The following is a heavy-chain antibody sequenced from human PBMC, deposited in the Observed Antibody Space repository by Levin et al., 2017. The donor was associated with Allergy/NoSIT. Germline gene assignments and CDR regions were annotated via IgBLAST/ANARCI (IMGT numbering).Heavy chain of an antibody. D-gene: IGHD6-6*01. CDR3: ARHEAGGSSSLADAFDI. CDR1: GGSISSSTYF. Sequence: SETLSLTCTVSGGSISSSTYFWGWIRQPPGKGLEWIGSISYSGSTYYNPSLKSRVTVSVDTSKNHFSLRLSSVTAADTAVYYCARHEAGGSSSLADAFDIWGPGTMVTVSS. CDR2: ISYSGST. J-gene: IGHJ3*02. V-gene: IGHV4-39*01.